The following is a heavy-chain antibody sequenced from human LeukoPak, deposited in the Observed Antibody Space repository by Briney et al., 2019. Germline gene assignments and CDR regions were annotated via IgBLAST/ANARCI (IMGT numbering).Heavy chain of an antibody. Sequence: GGSLRLSCAASGFTFSTYSMNWVRQGPGKGLEWVSYISASSSTIYYADSMKGRFTISRDNAKNSLYLQMNSLRAEDTAVYYCARDLGGHYDYVWGSYRGGYFDYWGQGTLVTVSS. CDR3: ARDLGGHYDYVWGSYRGGYFDY. V-gene: IGHV3-48*01. J-gene: IGHJ4*02. CDR1: GFTFSTYS. D-gene: IGHD3-16*01. CDR2: ISASSSTI.